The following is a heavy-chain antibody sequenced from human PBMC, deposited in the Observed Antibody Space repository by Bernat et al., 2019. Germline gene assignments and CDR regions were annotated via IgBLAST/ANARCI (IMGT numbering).Heavy chain of an antibody. V-gene: IGHV5-10-1*01. Sequence: EVQLVQSGAEVKRPGESLRISCKGSGYSFTSAWISWVRQVPGKGLEWMGRISPSDSYTDYSPTFQGHITVSADNSITTAYLQWSSLQASDTAIYYCARLWGAAYHDFWTGTDYWGQGTLVTVSS. CDR2: ISPSDSYT. J-gene: IGHJ4*02. D-gene: IGHD3-3*01. CDR1: GYSFTSAW. CDR3: ARLWGAAYHDFWTGTDY.